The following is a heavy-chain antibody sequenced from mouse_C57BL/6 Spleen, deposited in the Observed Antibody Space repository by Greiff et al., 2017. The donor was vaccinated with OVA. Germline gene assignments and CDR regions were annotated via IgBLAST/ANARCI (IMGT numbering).Heavy chain of an antibody. V-gene: IGHV1-64*01. CDR1: GYTFTSYW. CDR2: IHPNSGST. J-gene: IGHJ2*01. D-gene: IGHD4-1*01. CDR3: ARRANWVFDY. Sequence: QVQLKQPGAELVKPGASVKLSCKASGYTFTSYWMHWVKQRPGQGLEWIGMIHPNSGSTNYNEKFKSKATLTVDKSSSTAYMQLSSLTSEDSAVYYCARRANWVFDYWGKGTTLTVSS.